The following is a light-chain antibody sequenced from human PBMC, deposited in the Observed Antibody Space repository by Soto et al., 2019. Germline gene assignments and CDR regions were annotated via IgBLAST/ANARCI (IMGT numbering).Light chain of an antibody. CDR1: HSVNSN. Sequence: EIVMTQSPASLSVSPGDSAILSCRASHSVNSNLAWYQQKPGQAPRLVIIGASNRATDIPARFSGGGSGKEFTLAISSLQSEDFAVYYCQQYKDWPFTFGQGTRLEIK. CDR2: GAS. J-gene: IGKJ2*01. CDR3: QQYKDWPFT. V-gene: IGKV3D-15*01.